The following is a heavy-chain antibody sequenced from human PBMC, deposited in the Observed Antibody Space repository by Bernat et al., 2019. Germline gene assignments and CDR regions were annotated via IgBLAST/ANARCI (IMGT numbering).Heavy chain of an antibody. V-gene: IGHV3-23*01. CDR1: GFTFSNNA. Sequence: EVQLLESGGGLVQPGGSLRLSCVASGFTFSNNAMTWVRQAPGKGLEWVSAISGSGGCTYYADSVKGRFTISRDNSKSTLYLEVNSLRGEDTALYYCANGPRGGYSGYDRWYFGVWGRGTLVTVSS. CDR3: ANGPRGGYSGYDRWYFGV. J-gene: IGHJ2*01. CDR2: ISGSGGCT. D-gene: IGHD5-12*01.